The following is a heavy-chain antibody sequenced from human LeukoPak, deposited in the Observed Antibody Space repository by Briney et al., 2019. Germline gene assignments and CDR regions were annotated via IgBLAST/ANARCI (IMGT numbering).Heavy chain of an antibody. CDR1: EFTFSNYA. Sequence: GGSLRLSCAASEFTFSNYAMTWVRQAPGKGLEWVSCISGSGGSTYYADSVKGRFTISRDDSKNTLYLQMNSLRAEDTAIYYCAKSTSSSGSFHSGLDYWGQGTLVTVSS. CDR2: ISGSGGST. J-gene: IGHJ4*02. CDR3: AKSTSSSGSFHSGLDY. D-gene: IGHD2-15*01. V-gene: IGHV3-23*01.